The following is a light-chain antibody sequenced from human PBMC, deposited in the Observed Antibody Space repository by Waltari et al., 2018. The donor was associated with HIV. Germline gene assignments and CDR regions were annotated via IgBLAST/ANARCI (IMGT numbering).Light chain of an antibody. V-gene: IGLV2-8*01. J-gene: IGLJ2*01. CDR1: RSDIGNYNF. CDR3: GSYGGRGNVI. CDR2: EVF. Sequence: QSALTQPPSASGSPGQSVTISCTGTRSDIGNYNFVSWYQQQRGEAPKLMICEVFGRPSGVPDRFSGSKSGNRASLTESGLQAEDDAEYFCGSYGGRGNVIFGGGTKVTVL.